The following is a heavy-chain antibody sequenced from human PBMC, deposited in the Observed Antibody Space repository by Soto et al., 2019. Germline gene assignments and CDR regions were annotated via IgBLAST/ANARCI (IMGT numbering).Heavy chain of an antibody. CDR1: GFTFSSYA. J-gene: IGHJ6*02. D-gene: IGHD5-18*01. V-gene: IGHV3-23*01. CDR2: ISGSGGST. Sequence: LRLSCAASGFTFSSYAMSWVRQAPGKGLEWVSDISGSGGSTYYADSVKGRFTISKDNSKNTLYLQMNSLRAEDTAVYYCAKPTPLNTAMVPLDYYYGMDVWGQGTTVTVSS. CDR3: AKPTPLNTAMVPLDYYYGMDV.